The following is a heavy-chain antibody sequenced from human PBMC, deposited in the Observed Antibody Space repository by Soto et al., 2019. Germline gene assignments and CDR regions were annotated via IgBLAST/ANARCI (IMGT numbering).Heavy chain of an antibody. D-gene: IGHD3-9*01. CDR3: ARGRNDLLTGHYYFDY. J-gene: IGHJ4*02. CDR2: VFYSGSS. CDR1: GGSISRYY. Sequence: SETLSLTCTVSGGSISRYYWSWIRQSPGKGLEWIGYVFYSGSSNYNPSLKSRVTISVDTSKNQFSLKLRSVTAADTSVYYCARGRNDLLTGHYYFDYRGQGTLVTVSS. V-gene: IGHV4-59*01.